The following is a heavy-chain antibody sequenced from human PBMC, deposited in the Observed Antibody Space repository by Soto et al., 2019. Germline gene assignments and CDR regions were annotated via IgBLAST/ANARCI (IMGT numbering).Heavy chain of an antibody. V-gene: IGHV3-21*01. CDR1: GFTFSSYS. CDR3: ARDLPRSITIFGVVPNWFDP. D-gene: IGHD3-3*01. J-gene: IGHJ5*02. Sequence: GGSLRLSCAASGFTFSSYSMNWVRQAPGKGLEWVSSISSSSSYIYYADSVKGRFTISRDNAKNSLYLQMNSLRAEDTAVYYCARDLPRSITIFGVVPNWFDPWGQGT. CDR2: ISSSSSYI.